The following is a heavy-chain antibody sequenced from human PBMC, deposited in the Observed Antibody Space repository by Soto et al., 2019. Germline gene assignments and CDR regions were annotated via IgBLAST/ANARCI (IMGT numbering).Heavy chain of an antibody. CDR3: ARDLLSIAVAKEEEYYYYGMDV. CDR2: INPNSGGT. Sequence: QVQLVQSGAEVKKPGASVKVSCKASGYTFTGYYMHWVRQAPGQGLEWMGWINPNSGGTNYAQKFQGRVTMTRDTSISTAYMELSRLRADVTAVYYCARDLLSIAVAKEEEYYYYGMDVWGQGTTVTVSS. D-gene: IGHD6-19*01. J-gene: IGHJ6*02. CDR1: GYTFTGYY. V-gene: IGHV1-2*02.